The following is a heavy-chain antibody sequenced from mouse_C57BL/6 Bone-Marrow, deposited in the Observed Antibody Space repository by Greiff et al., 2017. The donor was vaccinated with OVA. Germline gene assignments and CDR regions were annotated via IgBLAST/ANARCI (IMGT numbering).Heavy chain of an antibody. V-gene: IGHV5-6*01. D-gene: IGHD1-1*01. CDR1: GFTFSSYG. Sequence: EVQLQQSGGDLVKPGGSLKLSCAASGFTFSSYGMSWVRQTPDKRLEWVATISSGGSYTYYPDSVKGRFTISRDNAKNTLYLQMSSLKSEDTAMYYCARRLGDYEGWFAYWGQGTLVTVSA. CDR3: ARRLGDYEGWFAY. CDR2: ISSGGSYT. J-gene: IGHJ3*01.